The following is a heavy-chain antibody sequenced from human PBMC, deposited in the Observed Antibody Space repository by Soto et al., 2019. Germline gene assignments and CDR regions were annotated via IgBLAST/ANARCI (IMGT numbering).Heavy chain of an antibody. V-gene: IGHV3-66*01. CDR3: ARDPDYSNYGGPFDY. J-gene: IGHJ4*02. CDR2: IYSGGST. D-gene: IGHD4-4*01. CDR1: GFTVSSNY. Sequence: EVQLVESGGGLVQPGGSLRLSCAASGFTVSSNYMSWVRQAPGKGLEWVSVIYSGGSTYYADSVKGRFTISRDNSKNTLYLQMNSLGAEDTAVYYCARDPDYSNYGGPFDYWGQGTLVTVSS.